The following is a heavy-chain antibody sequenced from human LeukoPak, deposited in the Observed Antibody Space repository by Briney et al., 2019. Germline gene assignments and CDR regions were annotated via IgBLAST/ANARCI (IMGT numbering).Heavy chain of an antibody. Sequence: PGGSLRLSCAASGFTVSSNYMSWVRQAPGKGLEWVSVIHSGGSTYYADSVKGRFTISRDNSKNTLHLQMNSLRAEDTAVYYCVRGDYGDYTLFDYWGQGTLVTVSS. CDR2: IHSGGST. J-gene: IGHJ4*02. CDR3: VRGDYGDYTLFDY. CDR1: GFTVSSNY. V-gene: IGHV3-53*01. D-gene: IGHD4-17*01.